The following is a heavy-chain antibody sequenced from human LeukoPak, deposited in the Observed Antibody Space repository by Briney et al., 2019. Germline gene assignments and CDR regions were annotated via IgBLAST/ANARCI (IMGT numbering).Heavy chain of an antibody. D-gene: IGHD4-23*01. CDR3: ARDFYAGGTPGDDFDY. CDR1: GFTFSNYW. Sequence: GGSLRLSCAASGFTFSNYWMQWVRQSPGKGPVWVARINIDGSYTSYADSVKGRFTISRDDAKNTLYLQMSSLRAEDTAVYYCARDFYAGGTPGDDFDYWGRGTLVTVSS. CDR2: INIDGSYT. V-gene: IGHV3-74*01. J-gene: IGHJ4*01.